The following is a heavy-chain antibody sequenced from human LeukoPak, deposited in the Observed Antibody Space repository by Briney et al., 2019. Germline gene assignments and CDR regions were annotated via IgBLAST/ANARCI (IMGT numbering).Heavy chain of an antibody. V-gene: IGHV3-23*01. J-gene: IGHJ5*02. CDR2: ISPSGDIT. CDR1: GFTFSNAW. D-gene: IGHD3-10*01. Sequence: GGSLRLSCAASGFTFSNAWMNWVRQAPGKGLEWVSGISPSGDITYYADSVKGRFTISRDNSKNTVYLQMDSLRAEDTAAYYCAREGYYYGSGRPMPFDPWGQGTLVTVSS. CDR3: AREGYYYGSGRPMPFDP.